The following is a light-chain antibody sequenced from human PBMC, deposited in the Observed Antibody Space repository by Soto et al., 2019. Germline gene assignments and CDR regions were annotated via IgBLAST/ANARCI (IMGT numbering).Light chain of an antibody. V-gene: IGKV1-27*01. CDR2: ATS. CDR3: QNYKSAPWT. J-gene: IGKJ1*01. CDR1: QDISKF. Sequence: DIQMTQSPSSLSASAGDRVTITCRASQDISKFLAWYQQKPGKDPRLLIYATSTLDSGVPSRFSGSGTGTDFTLTISSLQPEDVATYYCQNYKSAPWTFGQGTKVETK.